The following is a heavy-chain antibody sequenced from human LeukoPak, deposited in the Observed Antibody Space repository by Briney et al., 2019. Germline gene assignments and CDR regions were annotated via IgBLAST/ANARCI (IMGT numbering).Heavy chain of an antibody. Sequence: GASVKVSCKASGYTFVGYYLHWVRQAPGQGLEWMGRINPTTGGTNYAQKFQDRVTMTRDTSINTAYMELSGLTSDDTAVYYCARLVGLSTTASYWGQGTLVIVSS. CDR2: INPTTGGT. D-gene: IGHD5/OR15-5a*01. V-gene: IGHV1-2*02. CDR1: GYTFVGYY. J-gene: IGHJ4*02. CDR3: ARLVGLSTTASY.